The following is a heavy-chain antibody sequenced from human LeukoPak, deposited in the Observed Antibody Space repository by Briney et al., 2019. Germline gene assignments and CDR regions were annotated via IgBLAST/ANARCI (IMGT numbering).Heavy chain of an antibody. Sequence: GGSLRLSCAASGFTFSSYSMNWVRQAPGKGLEWVSYISSSSSTIYYADSVKGRFTISRDNAKNSLYLQMNSLRAEDTAVYYCAATYYGSGWVQDYYYGMDVWGQGTTVTVSS. CDR1: GFTFSSYS. J-gene: IGHJ6*02. CDR3: AATYYGSGWVQDYYYGMDV. D-gene: IGHD3-10*01. V-gene: IGHV3-48*01. CDR2: ISSSSSTI.